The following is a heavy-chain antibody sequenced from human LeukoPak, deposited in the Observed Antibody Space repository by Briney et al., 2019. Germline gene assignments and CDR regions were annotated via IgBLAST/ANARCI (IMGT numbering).Heavy chain of an antibody. V-gene: IGHV3-43*02. CDR1: GFTFDDYA. J-gene: IGHJ6*02. D-gene: IGHD2-15*01. CDR3: AKSRYCSGGSCYLYYGMDV. CDR2: ISGDGGST. Sequence: GGSLRLSCAASGFTFDDYAMHWVRQAPGKGLEWVSLISGDGGSTYYADSVKGRFTISRDNGKNSLYLQMNSLRTEDTALYYCAKSRYCSGGSCYLYYGMDVWGQGTTVTVSS.